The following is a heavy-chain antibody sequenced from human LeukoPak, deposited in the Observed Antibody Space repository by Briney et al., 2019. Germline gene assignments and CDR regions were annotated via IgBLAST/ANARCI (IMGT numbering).Heavy chain of an antibody. Sequence: ASVKVSCKASGYTFTGYYMHWVRQAPGQGLEWMGWINPNSGGTDYAQKFQGWVTMTRDTSISTAYMELSRLRSDDTAVYYCARGVYGSGTYGDYWGQGTLVTVSS. J-gene: IGHJ4*02. CDR1: GYTFTGYY. V-gene: IGHV1-2*04. CDR3: ARGVYGSGTYGDY. D-gene: IGHD3-10*01. CDR2: INPNSGGT.